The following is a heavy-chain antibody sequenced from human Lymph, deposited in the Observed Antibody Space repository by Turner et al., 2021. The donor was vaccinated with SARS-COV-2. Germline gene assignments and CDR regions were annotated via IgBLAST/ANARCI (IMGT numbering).Heavy chain of an antibody. Sequence: EVQLVESGGGLVQPGGSLRLSCAASGFTFSSYSMNWVRQAPGKGLEWVSYISSSSSTIYYADSVKGRFTISRDNAKNSLYLQMNSLRDEDTAVYYCARDRGGYGAYYYGMDVWGQGTTVTVSS. CDR2: ISSSSSTI. D-gene: IGHD2-15*01. J-gene: IGHJ6*02. V-gene: IGHV3-48*02. CDR3: ARDRGGYGAYYYGMDV. CDR1: GFTFSSYS.